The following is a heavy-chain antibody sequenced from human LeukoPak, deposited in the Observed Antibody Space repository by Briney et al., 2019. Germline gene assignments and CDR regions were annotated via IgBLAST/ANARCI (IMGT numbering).Heavy chain of an antibody. J-gene: IGHJ6*03. CDR1: GFTFSIYA. CDR2: ISYSGGNT. D-gene: IGHD5-12*01. CDR3: AKDGYSGQPSDPYYYYYMDV. V-gene: IGHV3-23*01. Sequence: GGSLRLSCAASGFTFSIYAMSWVRQAPGKGLEWVSAISYSGGNTYYADSVKGRFTIARDNSKNTLYLQMNSLRAEDTAVYYCAKDGYSGQPSDPYYYYYMDVWGKGTTVTV.